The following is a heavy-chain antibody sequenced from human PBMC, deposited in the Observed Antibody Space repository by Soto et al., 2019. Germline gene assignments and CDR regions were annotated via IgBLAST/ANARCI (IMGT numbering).Heavy chain of an antibody. CDR2: IYHSGST. CDR1: GYSISSGYY. Sequence: ETLSLTCAFSGYSISSGYYWGWIRQPPGKGLEWIGSIYHSGSTYYNPSLKSRVTISVDTSKNQFSLKLSSVTAADTAVYYCAGSVTSRGYYYYGMDVWGQGTTVTVSS. CDR3: AGSVTSRGYYYYGMDV. D-gene: IGHD4-17*01. V-gene: IGHV4-38-2*01. J-gene: IGHJ6*02.